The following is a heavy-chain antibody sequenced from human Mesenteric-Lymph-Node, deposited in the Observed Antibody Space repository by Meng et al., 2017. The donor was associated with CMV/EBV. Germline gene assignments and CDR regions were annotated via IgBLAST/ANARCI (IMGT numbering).Heavy chain of an antibody. CDR2: ISGSGGST. CDR3: ASGPEYCSSTSCHGWFDP. CDR1: GFTFSSYA. Sequence: GESLKISCAASGFTFSSYAMSWVRQAPGKGLEWVSAISGSGGSTYYADSVKGRFTISRDNSKNTLYLQMNSLRAEDTAVYYCASGPEYCSSTSCHGWFDPWGQGTLVTVSS. J-gene: IGHJ5*02. D-gene: IGHD2-2*01. V-gene: IGHV3-23*01.